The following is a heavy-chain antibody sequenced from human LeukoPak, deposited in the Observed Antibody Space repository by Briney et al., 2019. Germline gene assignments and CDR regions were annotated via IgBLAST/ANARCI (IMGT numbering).Heavy chain of an antibody. CDR2: IYSGGST. J-gene: IGHJ6*02. D-gene: IGHD4-17*01. Sequence: PGGSLRLSCAASGFTVSSNYMSWVRQAPGKGLEWVSVIYSGGSTYYADSVKGRFTISRDNSKNTLYLQMNSLRAEDTAVYYCASRAGYGDYVRYYYYGMDVWGQGTTVTVSS. CDR3: ASRAGYGDYVRYYYYGMDV. V-gene: IGHV3-53*01. CDR1: GFTVSSNY.